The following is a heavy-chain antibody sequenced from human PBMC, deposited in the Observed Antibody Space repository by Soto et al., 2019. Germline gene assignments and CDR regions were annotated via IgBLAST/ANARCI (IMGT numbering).Heavy chain of an antibody. CDR2: IIPIFGTA. Sequence: GASVKVSCKASGGTFSSYAISWVRQAPGQGLEWMGGIIPIFGTANYAQKFQGRVTITADESTSTAYMELSSLRSEDTAVYYCARNKDIVVVPAAIEGDWFDPWGQGTLVTVSS. J-gene: IGHJ5*02. CDR1: GGTFSSYA. CDR3: ARNKDIVVVPAAIEGDWFDP. V-gene: IGHV1-69*13. D-gene: IGHD2-2*01.